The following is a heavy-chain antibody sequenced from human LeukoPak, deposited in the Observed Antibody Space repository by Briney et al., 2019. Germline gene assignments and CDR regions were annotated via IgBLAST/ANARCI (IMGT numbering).Heavy chain of an antibody. CDR3: VHIKGHYDFWTGWGNMDV. Sequence: SGPTLVNPTETLTLTCTFSGFSLTISGVGVDWVRQPPGKAPEWLALIFWDNNKRYSPSLKTRLTITKDTSKNQVVLRMTYMDHVDTATYYCVHIKGHYDFWTGWGNMDVWGQGTAVTVSS. D-gene: IGHD3-3*01. CDR1: GFSLTISGVG. V-gene: IGHV2-5*02. CDR2: IFWDNNK. J-gene: IGHJ6*02.